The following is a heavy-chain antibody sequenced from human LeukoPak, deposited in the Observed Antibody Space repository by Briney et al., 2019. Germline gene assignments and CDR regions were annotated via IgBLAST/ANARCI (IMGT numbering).Heavy chain of an antibody. V-gene: IGHV4-59*01. Sequence: MSSETLSLTCTVSGGSISSYYWSWIRQPPGKGLEWIGYIYYSGSTNYNPSLKSRVTISVDTSKNQFPLKLSSVTAADTAVYYCAREPPDYWGQGTLVTVSS. CDR3: AREPPDY. CDR1: GGSISSYY. J-gene: IGHJ4*02. CDR2: IYYSGST.